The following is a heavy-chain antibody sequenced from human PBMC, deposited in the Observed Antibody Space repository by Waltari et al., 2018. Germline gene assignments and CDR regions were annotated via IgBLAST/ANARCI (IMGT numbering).Heavy chain of an antibody. J-gene: IGHJ4*02. V-gene: IGHV4-59*10. CDR2: NYTSGST. D-gene: IGHD1-26*01. Sequence: QLQLWCVGLFKHSETLSLPCAVHGASLRAARYYCSWIRQPAGKGLEWIGYNYTSGSTNYNPSLKSRVTISVDTSKNQFSLKLGSVTAADTAVYYCARRVAGAYFDYWGQGTLVTVSS. CDR3: ARRVAGAYFDY. CDR1: GASLRAARYY.